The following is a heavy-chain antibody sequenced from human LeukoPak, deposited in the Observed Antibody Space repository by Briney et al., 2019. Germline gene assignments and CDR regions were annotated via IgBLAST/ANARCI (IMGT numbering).Heavy chain of an antibody. CDR2: IIPILGIA. Sequence: SVKVSCKASGGTFSSYAISWVRQAPGQGLEWMGRIIPILGIANYAQKLQGRVTITADKSTSTAYMELSSLRSEDTAVYYCARDMVRGVYDYWGQGTLVTVSS. CDR3: ARDMVRGVYDY. CDR1: GGTFSSYA. D-gene: IGHD3-10*01. V-gene: IGHV1-69*04. J-gene: IGHJ4*02.